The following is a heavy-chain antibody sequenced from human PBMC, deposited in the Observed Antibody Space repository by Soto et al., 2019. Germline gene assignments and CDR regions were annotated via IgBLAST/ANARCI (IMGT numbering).Heavy chain of an antibody. Sequence: QVQLVQSGAEVKMPGASVKVSCKASGYTFTSYGISWVRQAPGQGLEWMGWISAYNGNTNYAQKLQGRVTMTTDTSTSTAYMELRSLRSDDTAVYYCAREESYDFWSGYYKGYFDYWGQGTLVTVSS. CDR3: AREESYDFWSGYYKGYFDY. CDR1: GYTFTSYG. D-gene: IGHD3-3*01. CDR2: ISAYNGNT. J-gene: IGHJ4*02. V-gene: IGHV1-18*01.